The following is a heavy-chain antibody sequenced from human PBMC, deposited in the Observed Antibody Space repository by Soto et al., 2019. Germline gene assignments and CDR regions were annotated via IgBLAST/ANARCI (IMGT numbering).Heavy chain of an antibody. CDR3: ARGVRRCERSPAG. CDR1: GFTFSNYA. V-gene: IGHV3-23*01. J-gene: IGHJ4*02. Sequence: GGSLRLSCAASGFTFSNYAMSWVRQAPGKGLEWVSGISGGGGSTYYADSVKGRFTISRDNSKNTLYMEMNSLRAEDTAVYYCARGVRRCERSPAGWGQGTLVTVSS. D-gene: IGHD3-10*01. CDR2: ISGGGGST.